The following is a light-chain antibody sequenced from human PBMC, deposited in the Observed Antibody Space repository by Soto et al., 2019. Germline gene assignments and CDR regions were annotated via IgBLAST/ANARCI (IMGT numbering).Light chain of an antibody. CDR1: SSNIGSHT. CDR3: AAWDDSLNGLV. Sequence: QSVLTQPPSASGTPGQRVTISCSGSSSNIGSHTVNWYQQLPGTAPKFLMYDTNQRPSGVPDRFSGSRSGTSASLAISGLQSEDEADYFCAAWDDSLNGLVFGGGTTVTVL. J-gene: IGLJ2*01. CDR2: DTN. V-gene: IGLV1-44*01.